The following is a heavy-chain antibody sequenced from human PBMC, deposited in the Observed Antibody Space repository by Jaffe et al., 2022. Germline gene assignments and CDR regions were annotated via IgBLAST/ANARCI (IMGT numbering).Heavy chain of an antibody. Sequence: QVQLQQWGAGLLKPSETLSLTCAVYGGSFSGYYWSWIRQPPGKGLEWIGEINHSGSTNYNPSLKSRVTISVDTSKNQFSLKLSSVTAADTAVYYCARGGDYIWGSYQAPARAAFDIWGQGTMVTVSS. V-gene: IGHV4-34*01. CDR3: ARGGDYIWGSYQAPARAAFDI. D-gene: IGHD3-16*01. CDR2: INHSGST. CDR1: GGSFSGYY. J-gene: IGHJ3*02.